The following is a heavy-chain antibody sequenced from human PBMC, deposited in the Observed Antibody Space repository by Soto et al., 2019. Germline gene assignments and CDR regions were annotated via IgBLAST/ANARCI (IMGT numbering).Heavy chain of an antibody. CDR1: GFTFITSS. Sequence: EVQLVESGGGLVQPGGSLRLSCAASGFTFITSSMNWVRQAPGKGLEWVSFISSSSSTIYYVDSVKGRFTISRDNAKNSLYLRMNSLRDEDTAVYYCALELTGYTSWGQGTLVTVSS. V-gene: IGHV3-48*02. CDR2: ISSSSSTI. J-gene: IGHJ4*02. D-gene: IGHD3-9*01. CDR3: ALELTGYTS.